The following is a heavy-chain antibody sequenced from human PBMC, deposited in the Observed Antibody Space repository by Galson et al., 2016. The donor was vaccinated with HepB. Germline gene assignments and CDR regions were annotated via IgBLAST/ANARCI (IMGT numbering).Heavy chain of an antibody. CDR3: AGYTNVLDYYYAMDV. V-gene: IGHV3-48*04. CDR2: ISSSSSTI. J-gene: IGHJ6*02. D-gene: IGHD2-2*02. Sequence: LEWLSYISSSSSTIYYTDSVKGRFTISRDNAKNSLYLQMDSLRAEDTAVYYCAGYTNVLDYYYAMDVWGQGTTVTVSS.